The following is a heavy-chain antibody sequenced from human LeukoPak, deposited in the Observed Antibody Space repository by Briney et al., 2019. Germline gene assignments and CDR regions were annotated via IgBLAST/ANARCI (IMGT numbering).Heavy chain of an antibody. D-gene: IGHD1-26*01. Sequence: LSGGSLRLSCAASGFTFSTFEMSWVRQAPGKGLEWVSYISSSGDRRFYADSVKGRFTISRVNAKNSLVLQMNSLRVEDTALYFCAGGYGSYSPDYWGQGTLVTVS. CDR2: ISSSGDRR. CDR1: GFTFSTFE. V-gene: IGHV3-48*03. J-gene: IGHJ4*02. CDR3: AGGYGSYSPDY.